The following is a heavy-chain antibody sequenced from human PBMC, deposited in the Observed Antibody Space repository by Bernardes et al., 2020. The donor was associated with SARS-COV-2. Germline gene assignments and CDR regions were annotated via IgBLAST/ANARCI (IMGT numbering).Heavy chain of an antibody. CDR2: INTGRGNT. CDR3: ATLPVTGTFDY. Sequence: GWSLRLSCAASGFTFSSYTMNWVRQAPGKGLEWVSSINTGRGNTYYADSVKGRFTISRDDAKNSLYLQMNSLRAEDTAVYYCATLPVTGTFDYWGQGTLVTVSS. CDR1: GFTFSSYT. J-gene: IGHJ4*02. D-gene: IGHD6-19*01. V-gene: IGHV3-21*01.